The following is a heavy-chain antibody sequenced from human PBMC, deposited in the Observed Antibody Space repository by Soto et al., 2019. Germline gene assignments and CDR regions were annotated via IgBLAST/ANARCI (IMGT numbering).Heavy chain of an antibody. CDR1: GGSISSYY. CDR2: IYYSGST. V-gene: IGHV4-59*01. Sequence: SETLSLTCTVSGGSISSYYWSWIRQPPGKGLEWIGYIYYSGSTNYNPSLKSRVTISVDTSKNQFSLKPSSVTAADTAVYYCARGSPSSWYNYYGMDVWGQGTTVTVSS. CDR3: ARGSPSSWYNYYGMDV. J-gene: IGHJ6*02. D-gene: IGHD6-13*01.